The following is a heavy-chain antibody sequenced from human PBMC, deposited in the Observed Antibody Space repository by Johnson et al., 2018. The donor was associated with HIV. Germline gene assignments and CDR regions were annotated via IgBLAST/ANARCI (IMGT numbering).Heavy chain of an antibody. J-gene: IGHJ3*02. Sequence: VQLVESGGGVVQPGRSLRLSCAASGFTFSSYWMSWVRQAPGKGLVWVSRINSDGSSTSYADSVKGRFTISRDKAKNSLYLQMNSLSAEDTAVYYCAKGRRDFWSGADAFDIWGQGTLVTVSS. D-gene: IGHD3-3*01. CDR3: AKGRRDFWSGADAFDI. V-gene: IGHV3-74*02. CDR1: GFTFSSYW. CDR2: INSDGSST.